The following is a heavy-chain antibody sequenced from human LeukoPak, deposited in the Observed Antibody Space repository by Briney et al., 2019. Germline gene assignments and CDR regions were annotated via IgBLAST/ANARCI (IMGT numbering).Heavy chain of an antibody. J-gene: IGHJ5*02. Sequence: SETLSLTCTVSGGSISGGGYYWSWIRQHPGEGLEWIAYINYSGTTFYNPSLKSRVNISVDTSKNQFSLKLSPVTAADTAVYYCARGEPAADWFDPWGQGTLVTVSS. CDR2: INYSGTT. CDR3: ARGEPAADWFDP. CDR1: GGSISGGGYY. D-gene: IGHD2-2*01. V-gene: IGHV4-31*03.